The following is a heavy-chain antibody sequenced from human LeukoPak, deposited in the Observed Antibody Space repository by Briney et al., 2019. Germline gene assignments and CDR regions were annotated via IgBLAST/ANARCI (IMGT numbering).Heavy chain of an antibody. CDR3: ARGGVNYYDSPPQILFDY. D-gene: IGHD3-22*01. Sequence: ASVKVSCKASGYTFTGYYMHWVRQAPGQGLEWMGRINPNSGGTNYAQKFQGRVTMTRDTSISTAYMELSRLRSDDTAVYYCARGGVNYYDSPPQILFDYWGQGTLVTVSS. V-gene: IGHV1-2*06. J-gene: IGHJ4*02. CDR2: INPNSGGT. CDR1: GYTFTGYY.